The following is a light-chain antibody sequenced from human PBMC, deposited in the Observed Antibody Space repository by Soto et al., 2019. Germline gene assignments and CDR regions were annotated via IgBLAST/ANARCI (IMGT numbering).Light chain of an antibody. J-gene: IGKJ4*01. CDR2: GAS. CDR3: QYXXXXXT. CDR1: QSVSSSY. Sequence: EIVVSHSTGTLSLSPGERATLSCRASQSVSSSYLAWYQQKPGQAPRLLIYGASSRATGIPDRFSGSGSGTDFTLTISRLEPEDFAXXXCQYXXXXXTXAGGTKA. V-gene: IGKV3-20*01.